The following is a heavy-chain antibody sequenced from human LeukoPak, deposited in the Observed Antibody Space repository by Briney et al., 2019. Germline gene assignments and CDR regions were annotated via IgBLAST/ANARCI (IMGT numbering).Heavy chain of an antibody. J-gene: IGHJ4*02. Sequence: GGSLRLSCAASGFTFSSYAMSWVRQAPGKGLEWVSAISGSGDSTYYADSVKGRFTISRDNSKNTLYLQMNSLRAEDTAVYYCAKTGDGYCSGGSCYLGYYFDYWGQGTLVTVSS. V-gene: IGHV3-23*01. CDR3: AKTGDGYCSGGSCYLGYYFDY. CDR2: ISGSGDST. CDR1: GFTFSSYA. D-gene: IGHD2-15*01.